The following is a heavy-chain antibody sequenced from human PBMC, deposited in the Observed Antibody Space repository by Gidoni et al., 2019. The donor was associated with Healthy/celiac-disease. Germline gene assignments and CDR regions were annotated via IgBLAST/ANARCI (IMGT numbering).Heavy chain of an antibody. V-gene: IGHV4-39*01. CDR3: ASFIWFGEVHPFDY. CDR2: IYYSGST. Sequence: QLQLQESGPGLVKPSETLSLTCTVSGGSISSSSYYCGWIRQPPGKGLEWIGSIYYSGSTYYNPSLKSRVTISVDTSKNQFSLKLSSVTAADTAVYYCASFIWFGEVHPFDYWGQGTLVTVSS. J-gene: IGHJ4*02. CDR1: GGSISSSSYY. D-gene: IGHD3-10*01.